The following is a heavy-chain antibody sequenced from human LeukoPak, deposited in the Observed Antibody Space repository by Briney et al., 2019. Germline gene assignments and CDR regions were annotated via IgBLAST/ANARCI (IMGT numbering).Heavy chain of an antibody. D-gene: IGHD3-10*01. CDR2: ISGSGGST. CDR1: GFTFSSYA. Sequence: GGSLRLSCAASGFTFSSYAMSWVRQAPGKGLEWVSTISGSGGSTYYADSVKGRFTLSRDDSKNMLFLQMNSLRVEDTAVYYCARDQATMIRNGFDVWGHGTMVIVSS. J-gene: IGHJ3*01. CDR3: ARDQATMIRNGFDV. V-gene: IGHV3-23*01.